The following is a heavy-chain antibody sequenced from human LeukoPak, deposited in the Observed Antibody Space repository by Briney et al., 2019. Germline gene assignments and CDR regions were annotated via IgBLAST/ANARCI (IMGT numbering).Heavy chain of an antibody. V-gene: IGHV1-2*04. Sequence: ASVKVSCKASGYTFTGYYMHWVRQAPGQGLEWMGWINPNSGGTNYAQKFQGWVTMTRDTSISTAYMELRSLRSDDTAVYYCARDRDTAMVLYYYYYGMDVWGQGTTVTVSS. D-gene: IGHD5-18*01. CDR3: ARDRDTAMVLYYYYYGMDV. CDR2: INPNSGGT. CDR1: GYTFTGYY. J-gene: IGHJ6*02.